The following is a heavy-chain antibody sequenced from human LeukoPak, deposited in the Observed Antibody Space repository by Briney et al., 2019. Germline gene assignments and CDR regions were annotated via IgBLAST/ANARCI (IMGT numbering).Heavy chain of an antibody. V-gene: IGHV4-59*01. CDR2: IYYTGST. CDR3: ARGGTYNDILSFDP. D-gene: IGHD3-9*01. CDR1: GGSIIYFY. Sequence: PSETLSLTCTVSGGSIIYFYWTWIRQSPGKGLEWIGQIYYTGSTYYNPSLKRRVTISVDTSRNQFSLNVTSVTAADTAVYYCARGGTYNDILSFDPWGQGTLVTVSP. J-gene: IGHJ5*02.